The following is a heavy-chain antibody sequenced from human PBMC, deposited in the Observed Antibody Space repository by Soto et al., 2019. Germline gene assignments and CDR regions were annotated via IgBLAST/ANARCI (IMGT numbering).Heavy chain of an antibody. CDR1: GFTFSSYA. CDR3: ARENRWAIFGVPHVGGGMDV. J-gene: IGHJ6*02. CDR2: ISYDGSNK. D-gene: IGHD3-3*01. Sequence: QVQLVESGGGVVQPGRSLRLSCAASGFTFSSYAMHWVRQAPGKGLEWVAVISYDGSNKYYADSVKGRFTISRDNSKNTLYRQMNSLRAEDTAVYYCARENRWAIFGVPHVGGGMDVWGQGTTVTVSS. V-gene: IGHV3-30-3*01.